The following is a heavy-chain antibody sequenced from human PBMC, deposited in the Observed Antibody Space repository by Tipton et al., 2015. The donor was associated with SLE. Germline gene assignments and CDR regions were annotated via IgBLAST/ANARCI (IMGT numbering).Heavy chain of an antibody. CDR3: ARDRGTDYYYYYMDV. V-gene: IGHV4-39*07. D-gene: IGHD2-8*02. CDR1: GGSISSSSYY. CDR2: IYYSGST. J-gene: IGHJ6*03. Sequence: TLSLTCTVSGGSISSSSYYWGWIRQPPGKGLEWIGSIYYSGSTYYNPSLKSRVTISVDTSKNQFSLKLSSVTAADTAVYYCARDRGTDYYYYYMDVWGKGTTATVSS.